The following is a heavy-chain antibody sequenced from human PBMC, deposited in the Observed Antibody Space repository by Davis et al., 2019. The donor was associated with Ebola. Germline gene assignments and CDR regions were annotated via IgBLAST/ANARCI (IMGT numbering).Heavy chain of an antibody. CDR2: ISSSSSYI. V-gene: IGHV3-21*01. J-gene: IGHJ4*02. D-gene: IGHD5-12*01. Sequence: PGGSLRLSCAASGFTFSSYSMNWVRQAPGKGLEWVSSISSSSSYIYYADSVKGRFTISRDNAKNSLYLQMNSLRAEDTAVYYCARDLTSGYAPTFDYWGQGTLVTVSS. CDR1: GFTFSSYS. CDR3: ARDLTSGYAPTFDY.